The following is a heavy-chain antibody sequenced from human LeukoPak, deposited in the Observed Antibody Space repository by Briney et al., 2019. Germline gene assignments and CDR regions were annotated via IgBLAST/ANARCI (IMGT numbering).Heavy chain of an antibody. CDR3: AREATETGTTLNY. Sequence: MASETLSLTCAVSGGSISSSNWWSWVRQPPGKGLEWIGEIYHSGSTNYNPSLKSRVTISVDKSKNQFSLKLSSVTAADTAVYYCAREATETGTTLNYWGQGTLVTVSS. J-gene: IGHJ4*02. V-gene: IGHV4-4*02. CDR1: GGSISSSNW. D-gene: IGHD1-7*01. CDR2: IYHSGST.